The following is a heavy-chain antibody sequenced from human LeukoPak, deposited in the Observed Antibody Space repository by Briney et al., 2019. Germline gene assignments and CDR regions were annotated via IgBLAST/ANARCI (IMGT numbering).Heavy chain of an antibody. CDR3: ARGLEALRWFGEYTSSFDP. CDR2: MNPNSGNT. D-gene: IGHD3-10*01. CDR1: GYTFTSYD. V-gene: IGHV1-8*01. J-gene: IGHJ5*02. Sequence: ASVKVSCKASGYTFTSYDINWVRQATGQGLEWMGWMNPNSGNTGYAQKFQGRVTMTRNTSISTAYMELSSLRSEDTAVYYCARGLEALRWFGEYTSSFDPWAREPWSPSPQ.